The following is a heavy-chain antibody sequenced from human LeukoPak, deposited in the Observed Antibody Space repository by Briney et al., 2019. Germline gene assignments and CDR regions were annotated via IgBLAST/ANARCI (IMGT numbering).Heavy chain of an antibody. V-gene: IGHV4-4*07. Sequence: SETLSLTCTVPGGSISSYYWSWIRQPPGKGLEWIGRIYTSGSTNYNPSLKSRVTMSVDTSKNQCSLKLSSATAADTAVYYCARGIGYCSSTSCLNWFDPWGQGTLVTVSS. CDR1: GGSISSYY. CDR3: ARGIGYCSSTSCLNWFDP. CDR2: IYTSGST. J-gene: IGHJ5*02. D-gene: IGHD2-2*01.